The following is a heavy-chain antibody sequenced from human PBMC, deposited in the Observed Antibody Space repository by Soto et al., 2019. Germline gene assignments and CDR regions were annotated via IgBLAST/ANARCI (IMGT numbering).Heavy chain of an antibody. CDR3: ATGYRDWNDVRYFDY. Sequence: GASVKVSCKASGGTFSSYAISWVRQAPGQGLEWMGGIIPIFGTANYAQKFQGRVTITADESTSTAYMELSSLRSEDTAVYYCATGYRDWNDVRYFDYWGRGTLVTVSS. V-gene: IGHV1-69*13. CDR1: GGTFSSYA. J-gene: IGHJ4*02. D-gene: IGHD1-1*01. CDR2: IIPIFGTA.